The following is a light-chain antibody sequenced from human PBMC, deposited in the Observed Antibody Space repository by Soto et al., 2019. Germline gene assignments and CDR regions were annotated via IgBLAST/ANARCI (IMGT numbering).Light chain of an antibody. CDR1: SSDVGYYNY. J-gene: IGLJ1*01. CDR3: CSYAGSYNICL. CDR2: DVF. V-gene: IGLV2-11*01. Sequence: QSVLTQPRSVSGSPGQSVTISCTGTSSDVGYYNYVSWYQRHPGKAPKLMIYDVFKRPSGVPDRFSGSKSGNTASLTISGLQAEDEGDYYCCSYAGSYNICLFGTGTKVTVL.